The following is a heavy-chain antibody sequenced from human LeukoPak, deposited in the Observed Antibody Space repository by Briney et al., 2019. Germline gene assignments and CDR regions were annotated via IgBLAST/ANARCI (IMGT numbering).Heavy chain of an antibody. V-gene: IGHV1-2*02. Sequence: ASVNVSCQASGYTFTGYYMHWVRQAPGQGLAWMGWINPNSGGTNYSQKFQGRVTMTRDTSISTAYMELSRLRSDDTAVYYCARAGGKQWLGYYYYGMDVWGQGTTVTVSS. D-gene: IGHD6-19*01. CDR1: GYTFTGYY. CDR2: INPNSGGT. CDR3: ARAGGKQWLGYYYYGMDV. J-gene: IGHJ6*02.